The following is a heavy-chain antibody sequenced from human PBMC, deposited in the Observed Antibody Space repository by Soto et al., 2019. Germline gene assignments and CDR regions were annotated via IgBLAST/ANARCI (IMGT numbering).Heavy chain of an antibody. CDR3: ARGRVYYDSSGYYYRLYYFDY. V-gene: IGHV4-34*01. J-gene: IGHJ4*02. Sequence: SETLSLTCAVYGGSFSGYYWSWIRQPPGKGLEWIGEINHSGSTNYNPSLKSRVTISVDTSKNQFSLKLSSVTAADTAVYYCARGRVYYDSSGYYYRLYYFDYWGQGTLVTVSS. CDR1: GGSFSGYY. D-gene: IGHD3-22*01. CDR2: INHSGST.